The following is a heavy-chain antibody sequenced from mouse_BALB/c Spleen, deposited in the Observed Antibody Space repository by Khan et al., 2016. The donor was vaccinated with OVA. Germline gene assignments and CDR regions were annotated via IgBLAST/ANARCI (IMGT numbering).Heavy chain of an antibody. Sequence: VQLKQSGTVLARPGASVKMSCKASDYTFTSYWMHWVKQRPGQGLEWIGAIYPGNSDTSYNQKFKGKAKLTAVTSTSTAYMELSSLTNEDSAVYYCTRELYGNFWYFDVWGAGTTVTVSS. CDR2: IYPGNSDT. J-gene: IGHJ1*01. V-gene: IGHV1-5*01. D-gene: IGHD2-1*01. CDR3: TRELYGNFWYFDV. CDR1: DYTFTSYW.